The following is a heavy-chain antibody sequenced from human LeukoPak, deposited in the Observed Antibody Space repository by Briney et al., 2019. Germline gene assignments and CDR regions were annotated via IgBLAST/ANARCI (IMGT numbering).Heavy chain of an antibody. CDR3: ARDRGGGGDYGDYRALGY. CDR2: INPSGGST. D-gene: IGHD4-17*01. V-gene: IGHV1-46*01. CDR1: GYTFTNYY. J-gene: IGHJ4*02. Sequence: ASVKVSCKASGYTFTNYYMHWVRQAPGQGLEWMAIINPSGGSTNYAQKFQGRVTMTRDTSTSTVYMELSSLRSEDTAVYYCARDRGGGGDYGDYRALGYWGQGTLVSVSS.